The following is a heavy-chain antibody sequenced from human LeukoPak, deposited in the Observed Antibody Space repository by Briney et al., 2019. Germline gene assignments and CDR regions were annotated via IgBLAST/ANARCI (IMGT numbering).Heavy chain of an antibody. D-gene: IGHD1/OR15-1a*01. CDR2: ISRNSDYI. V-gene: IGHV3-9*01. Sequence: PGGSLRLSCAASGFTFDGYAMHWVRQAPGRGLEWVSGISRNSDYIGYAVSVRGRFSISRDNAKNSLLLQMNSLRAEDTALYFCAKDLAWGTTPRVYAFDIWGQGTMVTVSS. CDR3: AKDLAWGTTPRVYAFDI. J-gene: IGHJ3*02. CDR1: GFTFDGYA.